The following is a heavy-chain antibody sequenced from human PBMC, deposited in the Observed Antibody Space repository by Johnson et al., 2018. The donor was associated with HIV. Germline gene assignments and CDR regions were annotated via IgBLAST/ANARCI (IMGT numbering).Heavy chain of an antibody. D-gene: IGHD2-15*01. Sequence: MLLVESGGGLVQPGGSLRLSCAASGFAFRTYWMVWVRQVPGKRPVWVARIYNDGSRTTYADSVRGRFTISRDNAKNSLYLQMNSLRAEETAVYYCASSAPGLLPNDAFDIWGQGTMVTVSS. CDR3: ASSAPGLLPNDAFDI. CDR2: IYNDGSRT. J-gene: IGHJ3*02. CDR1: GFAFRTYW. V-gene: IGHV3-74*03.